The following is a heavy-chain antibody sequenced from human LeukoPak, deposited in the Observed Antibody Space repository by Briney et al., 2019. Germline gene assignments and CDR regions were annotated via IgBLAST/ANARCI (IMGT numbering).Heavy chain of an antibody. D-gene: IGHD3-22*01. Sequence: SETLSLTCTVSGGSISSYYWSWIRQPPGKGLEWIGYIYYSGSTNYNPSLKSRVTISVDTFKNQFSLKLSSVTAADTAVYYCARHLWDTYYYDSSGYYHDAFDIWGQGTMVTVSS. CDR1: GGSISSYY. V-gene: IGHV4-59*08. CDR3: ARHLWDTYYYDSSGYYHDAFDI. CDR2: IYYSGST. J-gene: IGHJ3*02.